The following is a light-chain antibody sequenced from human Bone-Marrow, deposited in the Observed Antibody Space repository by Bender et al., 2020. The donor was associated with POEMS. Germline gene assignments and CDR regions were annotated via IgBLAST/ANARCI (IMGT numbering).Light chain of an antibody. CDR2: QDT. CDR1: DLGDKY. J-gene: IGLJ2*01. Sequence: SYEVTQPPSVSVSPGQTASITCSGDDLGDKYVAWYQQKPGQSPVLVIYQDTKRPSGIPERFSGSNSGNTATLTISGTQAVDEDDYYCQAWDTYSVIFGGGTKLTVL. V-gene: IGLV3-1*01. CDR3: QAWDTYSVI.